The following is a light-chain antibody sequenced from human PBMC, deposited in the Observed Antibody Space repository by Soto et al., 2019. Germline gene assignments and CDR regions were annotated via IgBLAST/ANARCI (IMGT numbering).Light chain of an antibody. CDR3: QQQGTAST. V-gene: IGKV3-20*01. J-gene: IGKJ3*01. CDR1: QSVSSSY. Sequence: ASQSVSSSYLAWYQQKPGQAPRLLIYGASSRATGIPDRFSCSEAGTDIPLTTSVPASEVIGAYYPQQQGTASTVGPGTKVDIK. CDR2: GAS.